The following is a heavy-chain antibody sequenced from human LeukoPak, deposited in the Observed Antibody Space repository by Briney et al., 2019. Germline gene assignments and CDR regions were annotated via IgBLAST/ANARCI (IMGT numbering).Heavy chain of an antibody. CDR1: GFTFSSYV. V-gene: IGHV3-23*01. J-gene: IGHJ4*02. CDR2: ISNSGDNT. Sequence: GGSLRLSCAASGFTFSSYVMSWVRQAPGKGLEWVSAISNSGDNTYYADSVKGRFTISRDNSKNTLYLQMNSLRAGDTAVYYCAKDYSSIAAAGTGPIVNWGQGTLVTVSS. CDR3: AKDYSSIAAAGTGPIVN. D-gene: IGHD6-13*01.